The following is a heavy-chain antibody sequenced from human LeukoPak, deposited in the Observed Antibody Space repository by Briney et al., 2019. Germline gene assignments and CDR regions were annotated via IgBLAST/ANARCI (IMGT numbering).Heavy chain of an antibody. CDR1: GDSISTYY. CDR3: ARRYCSGGSCYYFDY. Sequence: PSETLSLTCTVSGDSISTYYWSWIRQPAGKGLEWIGRIFTSGSTNYNPSLKSRVTMSLNTSKNQFSLKLSSVTAADTAVYYCARRYCSGGSCYYFDYWGQGTLVTVSS. CDR2: IFTSGST. J-gene: IGHJ4*02. D-gene: IGHD2-15*01. V-gene: IGHV4-4*07.